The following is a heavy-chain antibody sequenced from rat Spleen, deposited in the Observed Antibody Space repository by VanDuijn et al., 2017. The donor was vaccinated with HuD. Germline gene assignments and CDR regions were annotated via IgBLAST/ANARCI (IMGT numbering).Heavy chain of an antibody. D-gene: IGHD1-6*01. J-gene: IGHJ2*01. CDR3: STAGSFTDYYFAGGFDY. V-gene: IGHV5-27*01. Sequence: EVQLVESGGGLVQPGRSLKLSCAASGFTFSNYYMAWVRQAPTKGLEWVAYNSTGGGNTYYRDSVKGRFTVSRDNAKSTLYLQMDSLRSEDTATYYCSTAGSFTDYYFAGGFDYWGQGVMVTVSS. CDR2: NSTGGGNT. CDR1: GFTFSNYY.